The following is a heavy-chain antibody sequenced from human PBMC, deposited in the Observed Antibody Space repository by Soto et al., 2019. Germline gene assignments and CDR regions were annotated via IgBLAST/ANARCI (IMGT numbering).Heavy chain of an antibody. CDR2: ISGSGGST. V-gene: IGHV3-23*01. J-gene: IGHJ4*02. Sequence: GGSLSLSCAASGFTFSSYAMSWVRQAPGKGLEWVSAISGSGGSTYYADSVKGRFTISRDTSKNTLSLQMNSLRAEDTAVYYCAKTGGMDPWLPNLDYWGQGTLVTVSS. CDR3: AKTGGMDPWLPNLDY. D-gene: IGHD3-16*01. CDR1: GFTFSSYA.